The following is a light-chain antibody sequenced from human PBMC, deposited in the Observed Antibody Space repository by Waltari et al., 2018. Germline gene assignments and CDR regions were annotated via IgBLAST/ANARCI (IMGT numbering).Light chain of an antibody. Sequence: QSALTQPASVSGSPGQTITISCTGTSSDIGGHHYVSWYQQHPGKAPKLMIYDVVKRPSGVSNRFSGPKSGNTASLTISGLQAEDDAIYYCSSYASSKFGGGTKLTVL. CDR2: DVV. CDR3: SSYASSK. J-gene: IGLJ2*01. CDR1: SSDIGGHHY. V-gene: IGLV2-14*01.